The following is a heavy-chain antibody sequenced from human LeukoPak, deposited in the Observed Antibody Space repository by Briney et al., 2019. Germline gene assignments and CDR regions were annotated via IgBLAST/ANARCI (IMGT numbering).Heavy chain of an antibody. J-gene: IGHJ4*02. Sequence: SETLSLTCTVSGGSVSSSDSYWVWVRQPPGKGLEWIRSIYYGGTTYYNPSLKSRVTISADTSKNQFSLEVTSVTAADTAVYYCARRGLVVVPLWGQGTLVTVSS. CDR1: GGSVSSSDSY. CDR3: ARRGLVVVPL. D-gene: IGHD2-21*01. CDR2: IYYGGTT. V-gene: IGHV4-39*01.